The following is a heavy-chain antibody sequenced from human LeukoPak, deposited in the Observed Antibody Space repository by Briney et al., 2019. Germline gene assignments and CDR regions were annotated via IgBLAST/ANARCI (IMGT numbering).Heavy chain of an antibody. D-gene: IGHD3-10*01. Sequence: SETLTLTCTVSGDSINGYYWSWVRQPPGRGLEWIGYIYFSGSSRYNPSLESRVTISVDTSKNQFSLKLRSVTAADTAVYYCATVAVIRGVTYFDYWGQGTLVTVSS. CDR2: IYFSGSS. V-gene: IGHV4-59*01. CDR1: GDSINGYY. CDR3: ATVAVIRGVTYFDY. J-gene: IGHJ4*02.